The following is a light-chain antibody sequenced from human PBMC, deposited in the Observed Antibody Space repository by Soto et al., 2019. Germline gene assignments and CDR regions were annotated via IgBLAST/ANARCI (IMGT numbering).Light chain of an antibody. CDR2: DNN. CDR1: SSDIENNY. J-gene: IGLJ2*01. V-gene: IGLV1-51*01. Sequence: QSVLTQPPSVSAAPGQKVTISCSGSSSDIENNYVSWYQQIPGTVPKLLIHDNNKRPSGIPDRFSGSKSGTSATLGINGLQTGDEADYYCGTWDSSLSAWVFGGGTKVTVL. CDR3: GTWDSSLSAWV.